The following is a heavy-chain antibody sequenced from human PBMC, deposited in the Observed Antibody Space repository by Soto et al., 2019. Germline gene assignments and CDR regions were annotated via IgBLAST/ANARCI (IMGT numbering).Heavy chain of an antibody. D-gene: IGHD6-6*01. CDR2: MNPNSGNT. Sequence: QVQLVQSGAEVKKPGASVKVSCKASGYTFTSYDINWVQQATGQGLEWMGWMNPNSGNTGYAQKFQGRVTMTRNTSISTAYMELSNLRSEDTAVYYCARGAYSSSRYYYYYGMDVWGQGTTVTVSS. J-gene: IGHJ6*02. V-gene: IGHV1-8*01. CDR3: ARGAYSSSRYYYYYGMDV. CDR1: GYTFTSYD.